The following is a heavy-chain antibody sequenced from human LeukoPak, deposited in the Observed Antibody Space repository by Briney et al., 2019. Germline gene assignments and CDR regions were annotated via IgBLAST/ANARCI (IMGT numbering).Heavy chain of an antibody. J-gene: IGHJ4*02. D-gene: IGHD5-18*01. V-gene: IGHV3-48*03. CDR1: GFTFSNYE. CDR3: ARGYRGYSYGLYYFDY. Sequence: GGSLRLSCAASGFTFSNYEMNWVRQAPGKGLEWVSYISSGGSSKHYADSVKGRFTISRDNAENSLYLQMNSLRAEDTAVYYCARGYRGYSYGLYYFDYWGQGTLVTVSS. CDR2: ISSGGSSK.